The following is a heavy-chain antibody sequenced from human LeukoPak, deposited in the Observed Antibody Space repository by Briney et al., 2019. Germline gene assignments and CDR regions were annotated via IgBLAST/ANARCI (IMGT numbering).Heavy chain of an antibody. J-gene: IGHJ4*02. CDR1: GGSLSDYY. Sequence: SETLSLTCAVYGGSLSDYYWSWIRRPPGKGLEWIGSIYYSGSTYYNPSLKSRVTISVDTSKNQFSLKLNSVTATDTAVYYCARHYGPWGQGTLVTVSS. CDR2: IYYSGST. CDR3: ARHYGP. D-gene: IGHD3-10*01. V-gene: IGHV4-39*01.